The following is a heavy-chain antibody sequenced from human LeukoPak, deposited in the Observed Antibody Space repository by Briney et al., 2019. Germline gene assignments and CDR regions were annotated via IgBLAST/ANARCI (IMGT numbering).Heavy chain of an antibody. Sequence: GGSLRLSCAASGFNFSSYEMNWVRQAPGKGLEWVSYISSSGSTIYYADSVKGRFTISRDNAKNSLYLQMNSLRAEDTAVYYCARAGGYYYDSSGKRDAFDIWGQGTMVTVSS. V-gene: IGHV3-48*03. CDR3: ARAGGYYYDSSGKRDAFDI. J-gene: IGHJ3*02. CDR1: GFNFSSYE. CDR2: ISSSGSTI. D-gene: IGHD3-22*01.